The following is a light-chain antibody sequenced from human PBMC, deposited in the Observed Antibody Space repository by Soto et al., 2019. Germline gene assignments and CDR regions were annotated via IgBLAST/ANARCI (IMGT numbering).Light chain of an antibody. CDR1: SSDIGAYNF. CDR2: DVN. CDR3: TSWTTSTTMI. V-gene: IGLV2-14*03. Sequence: QSALTQPASVSGYPGQSITISCTGTSSDIGAYNFVSWYQQHPCKAPKLMLYDVNIRPSGVSNRFSGSKSGNTASLTISGLQAEDEADYYCTSWTTSTTMIFGGGTKVTVL. J-gene: IGLJ2*01.